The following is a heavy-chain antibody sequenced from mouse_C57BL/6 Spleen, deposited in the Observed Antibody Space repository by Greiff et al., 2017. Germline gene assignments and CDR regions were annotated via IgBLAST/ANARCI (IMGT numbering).Heavy chain of an antibody. D-gene: IGHD1-1*01. J-gene: IGHJ4*01. CDR2: IDPSDSET. V-gene: IGHV1-52*01. CDR1: GYTFTSYW. CDR3: ARRRSLDYGSSRYAMDY. Sequence: QVQLQQPGAELVRPGSSVKLSCKASGYTFTSYWMHWVKQRPIQGLEWIGNIDPSDSETHYNQKFKDKATLTVDKSSSTAYMQLSSLTSEYSAVXYCARRRSLDYGSSRYAMDYWGQGTSVTVSS.